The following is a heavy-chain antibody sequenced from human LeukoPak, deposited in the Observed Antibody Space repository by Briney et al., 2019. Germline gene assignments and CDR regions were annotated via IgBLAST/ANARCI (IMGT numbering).Heavy chain of an antibody. D-gene: IGHD5-24*01. CDR2: ISSSSTYI. J-gene: IGHJ4*02. CDR3: ARGDPHGAYFDY. CDR1: GGSISSGDYY. V-gene: IGHV3-11*06. Sequence: LSLTCTVSGGSISSGDYYWSWIRQAPGKGLEWVSVISSSSTYIYYSDSVRGRFTISRDNAKNSLYLQMNSLRAEDTAVYYCARGDPHGAYFDYWGQGALVTVSS.